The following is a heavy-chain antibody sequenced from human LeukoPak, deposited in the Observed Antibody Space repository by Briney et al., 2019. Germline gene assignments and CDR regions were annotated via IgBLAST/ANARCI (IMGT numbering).Heavy chain of an antibody. CDR3: ARAQQQLAEELDY. CDR1: GFTFSSYW. J-gene: IGHJ4*02. V-gene: IGHV3-74*01. Sequence: PGGSLRLFCAASGFTFSSYWMHWVRQAPGKGLVWVSRINSDGSSTSYADSVKGRFTISRDNAKNTLYLQMNSLRAEDTAVYYCARAQQQLAEELDYWGQGTLVTVSS. CDR2: INSDGSST. D-gene: IGHD6-13*01.